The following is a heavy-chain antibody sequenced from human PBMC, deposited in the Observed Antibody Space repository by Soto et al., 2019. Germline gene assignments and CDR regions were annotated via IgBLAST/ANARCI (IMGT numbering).Heavy chain of an antibody. D-gene: IGHD3-22*01. V-gene: IGHV2-5*02. CDR1: GFSLSTSGVG. CDR2: IYWDDDK. J-gene: IGHJ4*02. Sequence: QITLKESGPTLVKPTQTLTLTCTFSGFSLSTSGVGVGWIRQPPGKALEWLALIYWDDDKRYSPSLKSRLTITKDTSKNQVVLTMTNMDPVDTATYYCAHTYYYDSSGDLSFPNWGQGTLVTVSS. CDR3: AHTYYYDSSGDLSFPN.